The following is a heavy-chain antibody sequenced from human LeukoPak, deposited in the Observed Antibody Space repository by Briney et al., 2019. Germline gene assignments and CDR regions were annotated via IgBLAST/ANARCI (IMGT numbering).Heavy chain of an antibody. V-gene: IGHV1-24*01. CDR3: ASNPGSSWYRALPVY. CDR2: FDPEDGET. J-gene: IGHJ4*02. CDR1: GYTLTELS. Sequence: ASVRVSCKVSGYTLTELSMHWVRQAPGKGLEWMGGFDPEDGETIYAQKFQGRVTMTEDTSTDTAYMELSSLRSEDTAVYYCASNPGSSWYRALPVYWGQGTLVTVSS. D-gene: IGHD6-13*01.